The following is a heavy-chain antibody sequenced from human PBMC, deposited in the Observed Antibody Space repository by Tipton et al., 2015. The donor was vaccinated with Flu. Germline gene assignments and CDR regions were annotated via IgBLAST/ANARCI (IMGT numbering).Heavy chain of an antibody. Sequence: TLSLTCTVSGGSISSYYWSWIRQPPGKGLEWIGYIYYSGSTNYNHSLKSRVTISVDTTKNQFSLKLSPVTAADTAVYYCASGRGIAAAGPCDYWGQGTLVTVSS. V-gene: IGHV4-59*01. CDR1: GGSISSYY. CDR2: IYYSGST. J-gene: IGHJ4*02. D-gene: IGHD6-13*01. CDR3: ASGRGIAAAGPCDY.